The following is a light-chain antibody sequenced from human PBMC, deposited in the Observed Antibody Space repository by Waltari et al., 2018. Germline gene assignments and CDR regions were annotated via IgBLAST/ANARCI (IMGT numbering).Light chain of an antibody. V-gene: IGLV2-14*03. CDR1: SSDVGSYNY. CDR3: SSYMDTTTLEL. J-gene: IGLJ2*01. CDR2: DVT. Sequence: QSALTQPASVSGSPGQSITISCTGTSSDVGSYNYVSWYQQHPGKPPKLIIYDVTNRPSGVSNRFSGSKSGNTASLTISGLQAEDEADYYCSSYMDTTTLELFGGGTSLTVL.